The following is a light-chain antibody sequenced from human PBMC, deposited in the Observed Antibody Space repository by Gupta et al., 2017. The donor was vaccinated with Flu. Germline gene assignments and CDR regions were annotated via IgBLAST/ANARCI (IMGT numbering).Light chain of an antibody. J-gene: IGKJ1*01. CDR2: KAS. CDR1: QSISSW. V-gene: IGKV1-5*03. Sequence: PSTLSASVGDRVTITCRASQSISSWLAWYQQKPGKAPKLPIYKASSLESGVPSRFSGSGSGTEFTLTISSLQPDDFATYYCQQYNSYSGTFGQGTKVEIK. CDR3: QQYNSYSGT.